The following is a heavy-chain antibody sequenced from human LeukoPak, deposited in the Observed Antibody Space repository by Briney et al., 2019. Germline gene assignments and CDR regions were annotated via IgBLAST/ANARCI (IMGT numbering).Heavy chain of an antibody. V-gene: IGHV1-18*01. CDR1: GYTFASYG. CDR2: ISAYNGNT. CDR3: ASLFSGYCSSTSCPSDY. J-gene: IGHJ4*02. Sequence: ASVKVSCKASGYTFASYGISWVRQAPGQGLEWMGWISAYNGNTNYAQKLQGRVTMTTDTSTSTAYMELRSLRSDDTAVYYCASLFSGYCSSTSCPSDYWGQGTLVTGSS. D-gene: IGHD2-2*01.